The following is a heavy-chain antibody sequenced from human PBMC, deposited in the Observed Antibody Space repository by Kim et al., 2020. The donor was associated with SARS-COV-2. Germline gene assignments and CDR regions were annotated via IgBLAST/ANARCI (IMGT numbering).Heavy chain of an antibody. V-gene: IGHV3-23*01. CDR3: AKDRNDYVWGSTPSPYFDY. CDR1: GFTFSSYA. Sequence: GGSLRLSCAASGFTFSSYAMSWVRQAPGKGLEWVSAISGSGGSTYYADSVKGRFTISRDNSKNTLYLQMNSLRAEDTAVYYCAKDRNDYVWGSTPSPYFDYWGQGTLVTVSS. CDR2: ISGSGGST. J-gene: IGHJ4*02. D-gene: IGHD3-16*01.